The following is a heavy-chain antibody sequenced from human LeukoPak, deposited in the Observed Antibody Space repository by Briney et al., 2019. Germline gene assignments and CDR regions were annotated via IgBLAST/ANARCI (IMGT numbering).Heavy chain of an antibody. V-gene: IGHV3-23*01. D-gene: IGHD2/OR15-2a*01. J-gene: IGHJ4*02. CDR2: ISGSGGST. Sequence: GGSLRLSCAASGFTLSNYAMNWVRQAPGKGLEWVSAISGSGGSTYYADSVKGRFTISRDNSKNTLYLQMNSLRAEDTAVYYCRYFLPHFDYWGQGTLVTVSS. CDR3: RYFLPHFDY. CDR1: GFTLSNYA.